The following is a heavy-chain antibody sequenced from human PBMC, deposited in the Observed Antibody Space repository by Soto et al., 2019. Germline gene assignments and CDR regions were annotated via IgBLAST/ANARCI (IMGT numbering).Heavy chain of an antibody. CDR2: VSASGLNT. D-gene: IGHD1-1*01. Sequence: EVQLLESGGKLVQPGGSLTLSCAASGFTFSTYAMAWVRQAPGKGLEWVSGVSASGLNTDYADPVKGRFYISRDNSKNTVSLHMNSLRAEDTALYSCAKARPRRTSGYFCDYWGQGTPVTVSS. J-gene: IGHJ4*02. CDR3: AKARPRRTSGYFCDY. V-gene: IGHV3-23*01. CDR1: GFTFSTYA.